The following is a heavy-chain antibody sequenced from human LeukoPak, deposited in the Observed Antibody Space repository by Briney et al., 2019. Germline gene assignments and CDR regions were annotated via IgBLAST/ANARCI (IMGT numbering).Heavy chain of an antibody. Sequence: AGGSLRLSCAASGFTFSSYAMHWVRQAPGKGLEWVAVISYDGSNKYYADSVKGRFTISRDNSKNTLYLQMNSLRAEDTAVYYCARDPPAVAYYGSGSEAWGQGTLVTVSS. J-gene: IGHJ4*02. D-gene: IGHD3-10*01. CDR1: GFTFSSYA. CDR2: ISYDGSNK. V-gene: IGHV3-30-3*01. CDR3: ARDPPAVAYYGSGSEA.